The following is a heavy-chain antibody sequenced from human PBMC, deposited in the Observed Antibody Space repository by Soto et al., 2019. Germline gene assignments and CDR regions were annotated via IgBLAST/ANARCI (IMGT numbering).Heavy chain of an antibody. CDR1: GEGVSSDRGD. J-gene: IGHJ6*02. V-gene: IGHV6-1*01. CDR2: TYYRSKWYN. D-gene: IGHD6-19*01. CDR3: ARRGGGYSSGWYGGYYYYGMDV. Sequence: QTLSVTCAISGEGVSSDRGDCIWIRHSPSRGLEWLGRTYYRSKWYNDYAVSVKSRITINPDTSKNQFSLQLNSVTPEDTAVYYCARRGGGYSSGWYGGYYYYGMDVWGQGTTVNVSS.